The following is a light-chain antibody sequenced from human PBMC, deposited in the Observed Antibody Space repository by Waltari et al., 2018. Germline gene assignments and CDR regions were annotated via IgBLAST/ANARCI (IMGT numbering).Light chain of an antibody. CDR2: SNH. CDR3: ASWDDTLNGFYA. CDR1: SSNIASNI. Sequence: QSVLTQPPSASGAPGQTVTFSCSGSSSNIASNIVSWYQHFPGTPPKLLVYSNHQRRAVVPDRCFASKSGTSASLVISGLQSEDEADYYCASWDDTLNGFYAFGTGTKVTVV. J-gene: IGLJ1*01. V-gene: IGLV1-44*01.